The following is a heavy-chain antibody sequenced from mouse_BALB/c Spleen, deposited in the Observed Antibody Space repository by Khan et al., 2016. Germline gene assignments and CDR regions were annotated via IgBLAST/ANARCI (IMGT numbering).Heavy chain of an antibody. CDR1: GYSITSDYA. J-gene: IGHJ1*01. CDR3: TRSPAVTRYFDV. V-gene: IGHV3-2*02. Sequence: EVQLQESGPGLVQPSQSLSLTCTVTGYSITSDYAWNWIRQFPGNKLEWMGYIRYSGSTTYNPSLKSRISITRDTSKNQFFLQLYSVPIEYLATFYCTRSPAVTRYFDVWSAGTTVSVSS. D-gene: IGHD2-12*01. CDR2: IRYSGST.